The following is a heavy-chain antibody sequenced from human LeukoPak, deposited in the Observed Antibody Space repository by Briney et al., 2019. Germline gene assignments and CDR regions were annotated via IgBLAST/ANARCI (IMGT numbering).Heavy chain of an antibody. J-gene: IGHJ4*02. CDR2: IGTSSGNT. CDR1: GYTFTKYG. V-gene: IGHV1-18*01. CDR3: TRDLGQWLVQGIFFDY. Sequence: ASVKVSCKASGYTFTKYGISWVRQAPGQGLEWMGWIGTSSGNTNYAQKLQGRVTMTTDTSTTTAYMELRSLRSDDTAVYYCTRDLGQWLVQGIFFDYWGQGTLVTVSS. D-gene: IGHD6-19*01.